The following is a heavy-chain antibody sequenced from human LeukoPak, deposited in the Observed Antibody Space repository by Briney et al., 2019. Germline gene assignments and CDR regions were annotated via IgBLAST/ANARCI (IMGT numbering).Heavy chain of an antibody. CDR3: ASGKDSSGWEGEYFDY. J-gene: IGHJ4*02. V-gene: IGHV1-69*04. Sequence: SVKVSCKASGGTFSSYAVSWVRQAPGQGLEWMGRIIPILGIANYAQKFQGRVTITADKSTSTAYMELSSLRSEDTAVYYCASGKDSSGWEGEYFDYWGQGTLVTVSS. CDR1: GGTFSSYA. D-gene: IGHD6-19*01. CDR2: IIPILGIA.